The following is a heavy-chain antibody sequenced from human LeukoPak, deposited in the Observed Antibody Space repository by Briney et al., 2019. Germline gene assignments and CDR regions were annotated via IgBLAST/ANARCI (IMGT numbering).Heavy chain of an antibody. CDR1: GFTFSSYE. V-gene: IGHV3-48*03. Sequence: GGSLRLSCAASGFTFSSYEMNWVRQAPGKGLEWVSYISSSGSTIYYADSVKGRFTISRDNAKNSLYLQMNSLRAEDTAVYYCARWGINDSSGYYYAYFDYWGQGTLVTVSS. CDR2: ISSSGSTI. J-gene: IGHJ4*02. D-gene: IGHD3-22*01. CDR3: ARWGINDSSGYYYAYFDY.